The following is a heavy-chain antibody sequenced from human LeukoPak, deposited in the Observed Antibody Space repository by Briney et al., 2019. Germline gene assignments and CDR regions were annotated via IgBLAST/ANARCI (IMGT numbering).Heavy chain of an antibody. V-gene: IGHV4-4*07. CDR2: IYASGST. Sequence: PSQTLSLTCTVSGGSISSYYWSWIRQPAGKGLEWIGRIYASGSTNYNPSLKSRVTMSVDTSKSQFSLKLISVTAADTAVYYCARDPRGIVGANHNWFDPWGQGTLVTVSS. D-gene: IGHD1-26*01. CDR3: ARDPRGIVGANHNWFDP. CDR1: GGSISSYY. J-gene: IGHJ5*02.